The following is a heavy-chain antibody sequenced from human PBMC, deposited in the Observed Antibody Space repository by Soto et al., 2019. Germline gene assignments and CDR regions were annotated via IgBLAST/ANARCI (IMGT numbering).Heavy chain of an antibody. J-gene: IGHJ4*02. CDR3: ARGRYGDY. V-gene: IGHV1-18*01. Sequence: QVHLVQSGAEVKKPGASVKVSCKASGYTFTSYVITWVRQAPGQGLEWMGWIRGDNGNTDYAQKLQGRVIVTRDTSSRKAYMELRSLISDDSAAYYCARGRYGDYWGQGALVTVSS. CDR1: GYTFTSYV. CDR2: IRGDNGNT. D-gene: IGHD1-1*01.